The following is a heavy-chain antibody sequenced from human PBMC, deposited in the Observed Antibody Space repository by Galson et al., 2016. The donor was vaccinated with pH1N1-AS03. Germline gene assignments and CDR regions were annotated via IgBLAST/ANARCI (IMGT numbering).Heavy chain of an antibody. D-gene: IGHD6-13*01. J-gene: IGHJ3*02. CDR2: MSYEGTTT. Sequence: SLRLSCAASGFIFTHYSMHWVRQAPGKGLEWVAVMSYEGTTTYYADSVKGRFTISRDNSKNTLYLQMNSLRTEETALYYCAREEGGFGSNWLQTDAFDIWGQGTMVTVSS. V-gene: IGHV3-30-3*01. CDR3: AREEGGFGSNWLQTDAFDI. CDR1: GFIFTHYS.